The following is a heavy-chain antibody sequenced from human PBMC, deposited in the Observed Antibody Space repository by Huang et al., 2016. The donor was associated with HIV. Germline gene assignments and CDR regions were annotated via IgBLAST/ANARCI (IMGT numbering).Heavy chain of an antibody. J-gene: IGHJ4*02. V-gene: IGHV3-30*01. CDR3: ARTGSYYYGSGIYHFGDY. D-gene: IGHD3-10*01. Sequence: QVQLVESGGGVVQPGRSLRLSCAASGFAFSSFAMHWIRQATGKGLKWRAGIATDGTIKNYADSVRGRFTIARDNSKGTVYLQMNSLRPEDTAVYSCARTGSYYYGSGIYHFGDYWGQGTLVTVSS. CDR2: IATDGTIK. CDR1: GFAFSSFA.